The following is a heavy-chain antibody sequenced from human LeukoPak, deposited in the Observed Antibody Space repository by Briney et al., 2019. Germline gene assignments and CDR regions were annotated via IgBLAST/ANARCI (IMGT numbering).Heavy chain of an antibody. Sequence: GASVKVSCKASGYTFTSYYIHWVRQAPGQGLEWMGIINPSGGSTSYAQRFRGRVTMTRDTSTSIVYMELSSLRSEDTAVYYCARDHGVLTAILSSGFDPWGQGTLVIVSS. V-gene: IGHV1-46*01. J-gene: IGHJ5*02. CDR2: INPSGGST. CDR3: ARDHGVLTAILSSGFDP. CDR1: GYTFTSYY. D-gene: IGHD2-21*02.